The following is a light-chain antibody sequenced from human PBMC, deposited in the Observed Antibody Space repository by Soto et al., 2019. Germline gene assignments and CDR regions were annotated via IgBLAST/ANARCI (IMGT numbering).Light chain of an antibody. V-gene: IGKV1-39*01. CDR1: QSISTY. Sequence: DIQMTQSPSSLSASVGDRVTIPCRASQSISTYLNWYQHKPGKAPKLLIYAASTLQSGVPSRFSGRGSGTDFTLTISALQADDFAVYYCQQTYGSPLTFGGGTKVEIK. CDR2: AAS. CDR3: QQTYGSPLT. J-gene: IGKJ4*01.